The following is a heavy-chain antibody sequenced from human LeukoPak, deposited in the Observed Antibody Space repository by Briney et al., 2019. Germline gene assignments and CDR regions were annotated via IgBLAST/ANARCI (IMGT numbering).Heavy chain of an antibody. Sequence: ASVKVSCKASGYTFTSYDINWVRQATGQGLEWMGWMNPNSGNTGYALKFQGRVTMTRNTSISTAYMELSSLRSEDTAVYYCAGGWVVTPGLYYYYGMDVWGQGTTVTVSS. CDR1: GYTFTSYD. D-gene: IGHD4-23*01. V-gene: IGHV1-8*01. CDR2: MNPNSGNT. CDR3: AGGWVVTPGLYYYYGMDV. J-gene: IGHJ6*02.